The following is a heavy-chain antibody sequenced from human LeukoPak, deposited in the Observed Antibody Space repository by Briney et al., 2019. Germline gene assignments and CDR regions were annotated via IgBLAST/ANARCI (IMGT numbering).Heavy chain of an antibody. CDR1: GYTFTGYY. Sequence: GASVKVSCKASGYTFTGYYMHWVRQAPGQGLEWMGWISPNSGGTNYAQKFQGRVTMTRDTSISTAYMELSRLRSDDTAVYYCARDLGSHIVVVPAAYFDYWGQGTLVTVSS. V-gene: IGHV1-2*02. CDR2: ISPNSGGT. J-gene: IGHJ4*02. CDR3: ARDLGSHIVVVPAAYFDY. D-gene: IGHD2-2*01.